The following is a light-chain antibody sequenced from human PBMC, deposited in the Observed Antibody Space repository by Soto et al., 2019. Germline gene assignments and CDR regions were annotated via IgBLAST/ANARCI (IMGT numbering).Light chain of an antibody. V-gene: IGKV3-11*01. Sequence: EIVLTQSPVTLSLSPGERATLSCRASQSVSSYLAWYQQKPGQAPRLLIYDASNRATGIPARFSGSGSGTDFTLTISGLQPEDVAVYYCQQRSNWPPLTFGGGTTVEIK. CDR1: QSVSSY. CDR2: DAS. CDR3: QQRSNWPPLT. J-gene: IGKJ4*01.